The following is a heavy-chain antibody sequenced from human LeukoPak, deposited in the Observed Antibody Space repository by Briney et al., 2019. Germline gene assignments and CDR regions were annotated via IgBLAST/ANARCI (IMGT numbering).Heavy chain of an antibody. J-gene: IGHJ6*02. D-gene: IGHD6-13*01. V-gene: IGHV4-59*01. CDR3: ARDLSSNWYIFYGMDV. CDR2: ISYSGST. Sequence: SETLSLTCTVFGVSFSDYYWSWIRQPPGKGLELIGYISYSGSTNYNPSLKSRVIISADTSKNQFSLKLNSVTAADTAVYYCARDLSSNWYIFYGMDVWGQGTTVTVSS. CDR1: GVSFSDYY.